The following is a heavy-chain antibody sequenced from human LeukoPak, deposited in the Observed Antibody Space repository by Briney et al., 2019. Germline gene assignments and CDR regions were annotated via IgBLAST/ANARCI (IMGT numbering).Heavy chain of an antibody. J-gene: IGHJ4*02. Sequence: GGSLRLSCAASGFIFSSYAMHWVRQAPGKGLEWVAVISYDGSNKYYADSVKGRFTISRDNSKNTLYLQMNSLRAEDTAVYYCARDLSRGTGTTSYYFDYWGQGTLVTVSS. CDR3: ARDLSRGTGTTSYYFDY. V-gene: IGHV3-30*04. D-gene: IGHD1-1*01. CDR1: GFIFSSYA. CDR2: ISYDGSNK.